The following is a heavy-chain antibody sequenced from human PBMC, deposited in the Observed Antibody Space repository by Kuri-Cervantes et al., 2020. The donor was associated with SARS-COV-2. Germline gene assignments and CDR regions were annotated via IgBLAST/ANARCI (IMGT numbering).Heavy chain of an antibody. V-gene: IGHV5-51*01. CDR1: VYSFTSYW. CDR3: ARLPPNCSGGSCYDGYYYYGMDV. Sequence: KVSCKGSVYSFTSYWIGWVRQMPGKGLEWMGIIYPGDSDTRYSPSFQGQVTISADKSISTAYLQWSSLKASDTAMYYCARLPPNCSGGSCYDGYYYYGMDVWGQGTTVTVSS. J-gene: IGHJ6*02. D-gene: IGHD2-15*01. CDR2: IYPGDSDT.